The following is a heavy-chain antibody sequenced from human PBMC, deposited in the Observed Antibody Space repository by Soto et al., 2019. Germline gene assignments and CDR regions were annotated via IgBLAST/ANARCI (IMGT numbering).Heavy chain of an antibody. CDR3: AKRGRVAVAGPY. CDR2: ISGSGGST. Sequence: EVQLLESGGGLVQPGGSLRLSCAASGFTFSSYAMSWVRQAPGKGLEWGSAISGSGGSTYYADSVKGRFTISRDNSKNTLYLQMNSLRAEDTAVYYCAKRGRVAVAGPYWGQGTLVTVSS. CDR1: GFTFSSYA. D-gene: IGHD6-19*01. J-gene: IGHJ4*02. V-gene: IGHV3-23*01.